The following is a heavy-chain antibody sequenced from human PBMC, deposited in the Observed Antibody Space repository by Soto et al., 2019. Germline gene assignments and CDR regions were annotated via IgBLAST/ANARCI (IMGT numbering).Heavy chain of an antibody. Sequence: PSETLSLTCTVSGGSISSGGYYWSWIRQHPGKGLEWIGCIYYSGSTYYNPSLKSRVTISVDTSKNQFSLKLSSVTAADTAVYYCARDIAAAGSNWFDPWGQGTLVTVSS. V-gene: IGHV4-31*03. CDR1: GGSISSGGYY. J-gene: IGHJ5*02. D-gene: IGHD6-13*01. CDR2: IYYSGST. CDR3: ARDIAAAGSNWFDP.